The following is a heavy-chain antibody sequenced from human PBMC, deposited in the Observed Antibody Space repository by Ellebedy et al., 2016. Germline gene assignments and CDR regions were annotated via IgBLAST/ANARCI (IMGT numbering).Heavy chain of an antibody. V-gene: IGHV3-33*05. D-gene: IGHD3-16*01. CDR2: ISSTGGTS. CDR1: GFALSYYG. Sequence: GESLKISSAASGFALSYYGTHWVLHAPGKGLEGVGVISSTGGTSCYADSVKGRFTLARDNSKNTVYLQVNSLRAEATAVYYCARIWGPFDRLDFWGQGTLVTVSS. CDR3: ARIWGPFDRLDF. J-gene: IGHJ4*02.